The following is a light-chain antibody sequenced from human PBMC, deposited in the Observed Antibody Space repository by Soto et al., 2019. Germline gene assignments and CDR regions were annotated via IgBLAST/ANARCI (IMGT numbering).Light chain of an antibody. V-gene: IGKV3-11*01. J-gene: IGKJ1*01. CDR3: QPRSNWPRT. Sequence: PGERATLSCRASQSVSSYLAWYQQKPGQAPSLLIYDAFNRATGIPARFSGSGSGTDFTLTISSLEPEDFAVYYCQPRSNWPRTFGQGTKVEIK. CDR2: DAF. CDR1: QSVSSY.